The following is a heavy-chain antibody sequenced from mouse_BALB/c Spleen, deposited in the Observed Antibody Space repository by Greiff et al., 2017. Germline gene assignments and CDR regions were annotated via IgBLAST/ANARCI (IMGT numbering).Heavy chain of an antibody. CDR1: GFNIKDYY. CDR3: ARSYYRYDYAMDY. D-gene: IGHD2-14*01. V-gene: IGHV14-1*02. J-gene: IGHJ4*01. CDR2: IDPENGNT. Sequence: EVMLVESGAELVRPGALVKLSCKASGFNIKDYYMHWVKQRPEQGLEWIGWIDPENGNTIYDPKFQGKASITADTSSNTAYLQLSSLTSEDTAVYYCARSYYRYDYAMDYWGQGTSVTVSS.